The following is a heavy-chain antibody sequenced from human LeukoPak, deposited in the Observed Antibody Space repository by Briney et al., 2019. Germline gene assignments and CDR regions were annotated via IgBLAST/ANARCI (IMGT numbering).Heavy chain of an antibody. Sequence: PGGSLRLSCAASGFTVSSNHMSWVRQAPGKGLEWVSVIYSGGNTYYADSVKGRFTISRDNSKNTLWLQMNSLRVEDTAVYYCARGGAIDWFDSWGQGTLVTVSS. CDR2: IYSGGNT. J-gene: IGHJ5*01. D-gene: IGHD3-16*01. V-gene: IGHV3-53*01. CDR3: ARGGAIDWFDS. CDR1: GFTVSSNH.